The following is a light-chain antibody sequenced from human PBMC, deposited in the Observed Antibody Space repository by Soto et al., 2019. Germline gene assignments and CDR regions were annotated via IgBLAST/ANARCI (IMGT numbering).Light chain of an antibody. Sequence: QSALTQPASVSGPPGQSITISCTGTNSDVGAYNYVSWYQQHPGKAPKLMIYEVSNRPSGVSNRFSGSKSGNTASLTISGLQAEDEADYYCSSYISSSTLVFGTGTKVTVL. CDR2: EVS. CDR3: SSYISSSTLV. V-gene: IGLV2-14*01. CDR1: NSDVGAYNY. J-gene: IGLJ1*01.